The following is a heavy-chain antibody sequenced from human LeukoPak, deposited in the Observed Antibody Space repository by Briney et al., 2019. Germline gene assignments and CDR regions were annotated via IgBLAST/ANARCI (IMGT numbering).Heavy chain of an antibody. CDR2: IYPGDSGS. J-gene: IGHJ4*02. CDR1: GYSFTNSW. D-gene: IGHD2-15*01. CDR3: ARLTPGPAYY. Sequence: GESLKISCKGSGYSFTNSWIAWVRQMPGKGLEWMGFIYPGDSGSRYSPSFLGQVTISVDKSISTAYLQWSSLKASDTAMYYCARLTPGPAYYWGQGTLVTVSS. V-gene: IGHV5-51*01.